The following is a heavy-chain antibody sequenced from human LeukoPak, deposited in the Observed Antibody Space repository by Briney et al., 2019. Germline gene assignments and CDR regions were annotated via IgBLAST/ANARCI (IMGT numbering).Heavy chain of an antibody. D-gene: IGHD4-23*01. J-gene: IGHJ2*01. Sequence: SETLSLTCTVSGGSISSGGYYWSWIRQPPGKGLEWIGYIYYSGSTNYNPSLKSRVTISVDTSKNQFSLKLSSVTAADTAVYYCARHGRHGGTWIHWYFDLWGRGTLVTVSS. V-gene: IGHV4-61*08. CDR1: GGSISSGGYY. CDR2: IYYSGST. CDR3: ARHGRHGGTWIHWYFDL.